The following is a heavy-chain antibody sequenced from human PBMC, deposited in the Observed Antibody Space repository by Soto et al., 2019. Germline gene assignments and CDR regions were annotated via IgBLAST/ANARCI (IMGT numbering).Heavy chain of an antibody. Sequence: ASVKVSCKASGYTFTSYAMHWVRQAPGQRREWMGWINAGNGNTKYSQKFQGRVTITRDTSAGTAYMELSSLRSEDTAVYYCARDITIFGVVRYYYYYYGMDVWGQGXTVTVYS. V-gene: IGHV1-3*01. CDR1: GYTFTSYA. CDR2: INAGNGNT. D-gene: IGHD3-3*01. J-gene: IGHJ6*02. CDR3: ARDITIFGVVRYYYYYYGMDV.